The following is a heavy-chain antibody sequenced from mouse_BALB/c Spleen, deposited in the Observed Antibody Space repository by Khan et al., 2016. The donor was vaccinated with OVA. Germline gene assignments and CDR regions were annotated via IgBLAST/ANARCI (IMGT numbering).Heavy chain of an antibody. Sequence: QVQLKESGPGLVAPSQSLSITCTVSGFSLTTYGVHWVRQPPGKGLEWLGVIWAGGSTNCNSALLSRLSISKDNSKSQVFLQMNSLQTVDTAMYYCARDRNYGSYWAMDYWGQGTSVTVSS. CDR1: GFSLTTYG. CDR2: IWAGGST. CDR3: ARDRNYGSYWAMDY. J-gene: IGHJ4*01. V-gene: IGHV2-9*02. D-gene: IGHD2-1*01.